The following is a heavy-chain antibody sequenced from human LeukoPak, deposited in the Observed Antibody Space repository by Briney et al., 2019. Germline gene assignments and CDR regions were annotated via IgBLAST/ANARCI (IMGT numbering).Heavy chain of an antibody. CDR3: ARESGYDSAGTYNWFDP. D-gene: IGHD5-12*01. V-gene: IGHV4-30-4*01. Sequence: SETLSLTCSVSGGSISSGDYYWSWIRQPPRKGLEWIGYIYYSGSTYYNPSLKSRVTLSVDTSKNQFSLKLRSVTAADTAVYYCARESGYDSAGTYNWFDPWGQGTLVTVSS. J-gene: IGHJ5*02. CDR2: IYYSGST. CDR1: GGSISSGDYY.